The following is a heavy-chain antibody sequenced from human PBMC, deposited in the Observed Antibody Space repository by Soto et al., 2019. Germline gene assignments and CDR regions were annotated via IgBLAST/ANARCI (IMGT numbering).Heavy chain of an antibody. J-gene: IGHJ5*02. CDR3: ARRPPFQNYFDP. CDR1: GITFSNYS. CDR2: INSSSFMK. D-gene: IGHD1-7*01. V-gene: IGHV3-48*02. Sequence: GGSLRLSCEASGITFSNYSMNWVRQAPGKGLEWISYINSSSFMKYYADSVKGRFTISRDNAKNSLFLQMNSLRDEDTAIYYCARRPPFQNYFDPWGQGTLVTVSS.